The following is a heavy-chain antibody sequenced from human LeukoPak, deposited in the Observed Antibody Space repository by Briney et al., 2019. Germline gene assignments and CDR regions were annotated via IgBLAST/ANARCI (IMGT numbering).Heavy chain of an antibody. CDR2: ISRSSSTI. D-gene: IGHD3-16*02. V-gene: IGHV3-48*01. CDR3: ARDRSYYFDY. J-gene: IGHJ4*02. CDR1: GFTFSEYT. Sequence: PGGSLRLSCVASGFTFSEYTMNWVRQAPGKGLEWVSYISRSSSTIYYADSVKGRFTISRDNAKNSLYLHMNSLRAEDTAVYYCARDRSYYFDYWGQGTLVTVSS.